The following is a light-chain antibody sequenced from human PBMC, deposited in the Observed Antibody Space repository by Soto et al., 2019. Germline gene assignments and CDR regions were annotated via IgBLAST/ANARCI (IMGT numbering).Light chain of an antibody. J-gene: IGLJ1*01. Sequence: QPVLTQPPSVFGAPGQRVTSCCTGSSSNLGAGYDVHWYQQLPGTAPKLLIYGNTNRPSGVPDRFSGSKSGTSASLAITGLQAEDEADYYWQSSDSYLRSHYVFGTGTKVTDL. CDR3: QSSDSYLRSHYV. CDR1: SSNLGAGYD. CDR2: GNT. V-gene: IGLV1-40*01.